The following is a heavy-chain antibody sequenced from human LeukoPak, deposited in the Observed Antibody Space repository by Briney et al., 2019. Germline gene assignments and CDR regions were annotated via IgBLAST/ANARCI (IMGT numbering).Heavy chain of an antibody. V-gene: IGHV4-39*01. J-gene: IGHJ4*02. D-gene: IGHD3-9*01. CDR1: GGSISTSSYF. Sequence: SESLSLTCSVSGGSISTSSYFWDWIRQPPVKGLEWIGTISYSGSTYYNPSLKSRVSMSVATSKNQFSLKLSAVTAADTAVYYCARLSDILTGYDYWGQGTLVIVSS. CDR3: ARLSDILTGYDY. CDR2: ISYSGST.